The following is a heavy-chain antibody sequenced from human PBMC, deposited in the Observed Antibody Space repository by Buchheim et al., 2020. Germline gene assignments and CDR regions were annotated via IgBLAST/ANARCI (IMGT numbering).Heavy chain of an antibody. CDR1: GYTFTSFA. V-gene: IGHV1-3*04. CDR2: INTGNGHT. D-gene: IGHD1-26*01. CDR3: ARGGLGRAINAFPLD. J-gene: IGHJ4*02. Sequence: VQLAQSGAEVKKPGASVEVSCKASGYTFTSFAIHWVRQAPGQSFEWMGWINTGNGHTEYSPKFQDRVTITTDTSANIAYMQLQSLTSQDTAVYYCARGGLGRAINAFPLDWGQGTL.